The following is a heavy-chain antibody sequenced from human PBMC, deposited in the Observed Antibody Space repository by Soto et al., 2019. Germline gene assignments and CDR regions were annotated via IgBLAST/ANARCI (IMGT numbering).Heavy chain of an antibody. J-gene: IGHJ6*02. D-gene: IGHD6-19*01. V-gene: IGHV5-51*01. Sequence: PGESLKISCKASRYSFTSYWIGWVRQMPWKGLEWMGIIYPGDSDTKYSPSLQGQVTISADTSISTAYLQWTSLKASDTAMYYCARSRRGAYSSGWYSLSGYYNYGIDVWGQGTTVTVSS. CDR3: ARSRRGAYSSGWYSLSGYYNYGIDV. CDR2: IYPGDSDT. CDR1: RYSFTSYW.